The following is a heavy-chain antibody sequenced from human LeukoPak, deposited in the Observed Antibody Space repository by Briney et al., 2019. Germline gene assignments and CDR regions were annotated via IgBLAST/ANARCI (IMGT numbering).Heavy chain of an antibody. D-gene: IGHD6-6*01. CDR1: GDSIKSSSYY. V-gene: IGHV4-39*07. J-gene: IGHJ4*02. CDR3: ESETPQRWSSF. CDR2: IYYSGTT. Sequence: SETLSLTCTVSGDSIKSSSYYWAWVRQPPGKGLEWIASIYYSGTTYYNPSLKSRVTISLDTSRNQLSLKLSSVSAADTAIYYWESETPQRWSSFWGQGTLVTVSS.